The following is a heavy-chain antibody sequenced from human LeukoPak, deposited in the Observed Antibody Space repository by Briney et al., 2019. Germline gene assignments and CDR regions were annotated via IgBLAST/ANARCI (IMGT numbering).Heavy chain of an antibody. CDR3: ARAKTTSGSYPNY. Sequence: ASVKVSCKASGYTFTGYYMHWVRQAPGQGLEWMGWINPNSGGTSYAQKFQGRVTMTRDTSISTAYMELSRLRSDDTAVYYCARAKTTSGSYPNYWGQGTLVTVSS. CDR2: INPNSGGT. J-gene: IGHJ4*02. D-gene: IGHD1-26*01. V-gene: IGHV1-2*02. CDR1: GYTFTGYY.